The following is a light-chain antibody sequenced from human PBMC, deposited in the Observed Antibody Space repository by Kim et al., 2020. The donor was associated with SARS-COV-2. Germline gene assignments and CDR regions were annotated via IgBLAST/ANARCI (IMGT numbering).Light chain of an antibody. CDR1: SLGTYY. Sequence: SSELTQDPAVSVALGQTVKITCQGDSLGTYYVNWYQQKPGQAPVFVIDGRDNRPSGIPDRFSVSRSRNTASLTIAGAQAEDEADYYCNFRDTTDGLFVFGTGTKVTVL. J-gene: IGLJ1*01. V-gene: IGLV3-19*01. CDR3: NFRDTTDGLFV. CDR2: GRD.